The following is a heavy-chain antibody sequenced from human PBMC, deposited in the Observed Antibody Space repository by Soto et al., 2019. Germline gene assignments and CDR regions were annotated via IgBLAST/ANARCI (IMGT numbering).Heavy chain of an antibody. CDR1: GGSFCGYY. Sequence: SETLSLSCAVYGGSFCGYYWSWIRQPPGKGLEWIGEINHSGSTNYNPSLKSRVTISVDTSKNQFSLKLSSVTAADTAVYYCARIRTNGDDDAFDIWGQGTMVTVSS. J-gene: IGHJ3*02. CDR2: INHSGST. V-gene: IGHV4-34*01. D-gene: IGHD4-17*01. CDR3: ARIRTNGDDDAFDI.